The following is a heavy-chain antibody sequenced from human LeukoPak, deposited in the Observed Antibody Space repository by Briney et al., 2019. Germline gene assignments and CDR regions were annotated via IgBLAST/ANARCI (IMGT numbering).Heavy chain of an antibody. CDR2: ISYDGSNK. J-gene: IGHJ3*02. V-gene: IGHV3-30*18. Sequence: PGRSLRLSCAASGFTFSNYGMHWVRQAPGKGLEWVAVISYDGSNKYYADSVKGRFTISRDNSKNTLYLQMSSLRAEDTAMYYCVKILPDFGDYVAFDIGGQGTMVTVSS. D-gene: IGHD4-17*01. CDR1: GFTFSNYG. CDR3: VKILPDFGDYVAFDI.